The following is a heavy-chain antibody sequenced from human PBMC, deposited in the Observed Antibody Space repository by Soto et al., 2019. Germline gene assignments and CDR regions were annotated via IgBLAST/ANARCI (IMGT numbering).Heavy chain of an antibody. Sequence: GGPLRLYCVASGFTSSRHGLSWVRQAPGKGLEWVSTINPSGDSTFYADSVKGRFTISRDNSKNTVYLQMNSLSVGDTAVYLCAKVDVSTAGSFDYWGQGALVTVSS. CDR3: AKVDVSTAGSFDY. J-gene: IGHJ4*02. V-gene: IGHV3-23*01. CDR1: GFTSSRHG. D-gene: IGHD6-13*01. CDR2: INPSGDST.